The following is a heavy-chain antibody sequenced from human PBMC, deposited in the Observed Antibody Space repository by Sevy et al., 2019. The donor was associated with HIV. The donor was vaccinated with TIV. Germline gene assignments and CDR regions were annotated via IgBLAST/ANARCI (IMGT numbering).Heavy chain of an antibody. CDR2: IYYSGST. J-gene: IGHJ6*02. V-gene: IGHV4-59*01. Sequence: SETLSLTCTVSGGSISSYYWSWIRQPPGKGLEWTGYIYYSGSTNYNPSLKSRVTISVDTSKNQFSLKLSSVTAADTAVYYCARSINYDFWSGYYGRTAYYYYGMDVWGQGTTVTVSS. D-gene: IGHD3-3*01. CDR3: ARSINYDFWSGYYGRTAYYYYGMDV. CDR1: GGSISSYY.